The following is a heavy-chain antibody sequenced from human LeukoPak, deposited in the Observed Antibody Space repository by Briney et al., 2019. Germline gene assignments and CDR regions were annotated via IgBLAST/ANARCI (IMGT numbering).Heavy chain of an antibody. V-gene: IGHV3-30*18. J-gene: IGHJ4*02. CDR2: ISYDGSNK. CDR3: AKDIGRYYYDSSGYFDY. Sequence: GRSLRLSCAASGFTFSSYGMHWVRQAPGKGLEWVAVISYDGSNKYYADSVKGRFTISRDNAKNSLYLQMNSLRAEDTALYYCAKDIGRYYYDSSGYFDYWGQGTLVTVSS. D-gene: IGHD3-22*01. CDR1: GFTFSSYG.